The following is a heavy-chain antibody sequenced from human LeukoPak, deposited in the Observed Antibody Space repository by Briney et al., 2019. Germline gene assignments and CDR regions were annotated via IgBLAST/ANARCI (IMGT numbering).Heavy chain of an antibody. CDR3: TRVSIHGDSDY. CDR1: GGSINYYY. J-gene: IGHJ4*02. V-gene: IGHV4-59*01. Sequence: ASETLSLTCTVSGGSINYYYWSWIRQSPGKGLEWIGYIYYTGRTKYNPSVQSRVTISVDTSKNQFSLNLRSVTSADTAVYFCTRVSIHGDSDYWGQGTLVTVSS. CDR2: IYYTGRT.